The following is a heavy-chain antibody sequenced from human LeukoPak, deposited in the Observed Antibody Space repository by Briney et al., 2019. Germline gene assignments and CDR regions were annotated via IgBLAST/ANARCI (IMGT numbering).Heavy chain of an antibody. CDR1: GYTFTGYY. D-gene: IGHD2-2*02. CDR2: INPNSGGT. V-gene: IGHV1-2*02. CDR3: ARVRVVPAAIFDY. Sequence: ASVKVSCKASGYTFTGYYMHWVRQAPGQGLEWMGWINPNSGGTNYAQKFQGRVTTTRDTSISTAYMELSRLRSDDTAVYYCARVRVVPAAIFDYWGQGTLVTVSS. J-gene: IGHJ4*02.